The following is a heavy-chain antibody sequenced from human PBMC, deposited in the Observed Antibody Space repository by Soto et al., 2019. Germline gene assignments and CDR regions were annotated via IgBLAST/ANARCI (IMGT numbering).Heavy chain of an antibody. Sequence: SETLSLTCTVSGGSISSSSYYWGWIRQPPGKGLEWIGSIYYSGSTYYNPSLKSRVTISVDTSKNQFSLKLSSVTAADTAVYYCARHSRHYGGNSVWGYWGQGTLVTVSS. V-gene: IGHV4-39*01. CDR2: IYYSGST. D-gene: IGHD3-16*01. CDR3: ARHSRHYGGNSVWGY. CDR1: GGSISSSSYY. J-gene: IGHJ4*02.